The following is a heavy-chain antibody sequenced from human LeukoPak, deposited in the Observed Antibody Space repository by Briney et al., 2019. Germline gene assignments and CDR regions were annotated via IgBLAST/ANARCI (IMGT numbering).Heavy chain of an antibody. CDR2: INPTGDGT. V-gene: IGHV1-2*02. CDR1: GYTFTGYY. J-gene: IGHJ4*02. D-gene: IGHD5-12*01. CDR3: ARDPSEDIVAYFDY. Sequence: AASVKVSCKASGYTFTGYYMHWVRQAPGQGLEWMGSINPTGDGTHYAQKFQGRITMTRDASITTAYMQLSSLRSDDTAVYYCARDPSEDIVAYFDYWGQGTLVTVSS.